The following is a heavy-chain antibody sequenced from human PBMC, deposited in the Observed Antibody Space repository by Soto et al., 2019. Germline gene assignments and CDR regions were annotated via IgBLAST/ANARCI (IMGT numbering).Heavy chain of an antibody. J-gene: IGHJ4*02. Sequence: PSETLSLTCTVSGGSISSYYWSWIRQPPGKGLEWIGYIYYSGSTNYNPSLKSRVTISVDTSKNQFSLKLSSVTAADTAVYYCASITGYSSSWYLDYWGQGTLVTVSS. D-gene: IGHD6-13*01. V-gene: IGHV4-59*08. CDR1: GGSISSYY. CDR3: ASITGYSSSWYLDY. CDR2: IYYSGST.